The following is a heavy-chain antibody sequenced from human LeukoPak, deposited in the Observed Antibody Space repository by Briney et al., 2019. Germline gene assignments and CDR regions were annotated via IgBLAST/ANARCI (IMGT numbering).Heavy chain of an antibody. CDR2: IIPILGIA. J-gene: IGHJ6*02. D-gene: IGHD3-10*01. CDR3: AREVVRGVRIYYYYGMDV. V-gene: IGHV1-69*04. Sequence: GASVKVSCKASGGTFSSYAISWVRQAPGQGLEWMGRIIPILGIANYAQKFQGRVTITADKSTSTAYMEVSSLRSEDTAVYYCAREVVRGVRIYYYYGMDVWGQGTTVTVSS. CDR1: GGTFSSYA.